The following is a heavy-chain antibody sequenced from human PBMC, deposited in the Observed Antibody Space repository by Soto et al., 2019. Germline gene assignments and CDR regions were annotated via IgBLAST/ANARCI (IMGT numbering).Heavy chain of an antibody. CDR2: INPSGGST. Sequence: QVQLGQSGAGVKKPGASVKVSCKASGYTFTSYYMHWVRQAPGQGLEWMGIINPSGGSTSYAQKFQGRVTMTRDTSTSTVYMELSSLRSEDTAVYYCARVYPSDTRYGYVGNNWFDPWGQGTLVTVSS. V-gene: IGHV1-46*03. CDR3: ARVYPSDTRYGYVGNNWFDP. D-gene: IGHD5-18*01. CDR1: GYTFTSYY. J-gene: IGHJ5*02.